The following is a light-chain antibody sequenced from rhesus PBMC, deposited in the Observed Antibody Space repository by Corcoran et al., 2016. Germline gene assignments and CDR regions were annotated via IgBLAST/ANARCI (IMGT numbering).Light chain of an antibody. CDR2: RAS. Sequence: DIQMTQSPSSLSASVGDRVTITCRSSESVNNYLNWYQQKPGKAPKFLIYRASTLQSGVHSRFSGIGSGTHYTFTISSLQAEDVATYCCQHGYAFPYSFDQGTKVEIK. V-gene: IGKV1-74*01. CDR3: QHGYAFPYS. J-gene: IGKJ2*01. CDR1: ESVNNY.